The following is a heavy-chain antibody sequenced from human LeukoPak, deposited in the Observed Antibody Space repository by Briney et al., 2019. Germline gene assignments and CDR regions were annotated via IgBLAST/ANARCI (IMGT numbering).Heavy chain of an antibody. Sequence: GGSLRLSCAASGFTFSSYEMNSVRQAPGKGLEWVSYISSLATTIYYADSVKGRFTISRDNAENSLHLQMNSLRAEDTAVYYCARGPNWNDVYFDYWGQGTLVTVSS. V-gene: IGHV3-48*03. CDR1: GFTFSSYE. D-gene: IGHD1-1*01. J-gene: IGHJ4*02. CDR3: ARGPNWNDVYFDY. CDR2: ISSLATTI.